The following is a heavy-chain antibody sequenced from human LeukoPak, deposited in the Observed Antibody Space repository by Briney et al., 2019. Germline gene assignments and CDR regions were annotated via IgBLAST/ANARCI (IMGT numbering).Heavy chain of an antibody. V-gene: IGHV3-23*01. J-gene: IGHJ6*02. CDR2: ISGSGGST. CDR1: GFTFSSYA. CDR3: AKGMEWVVVPAALDV. Sequence: GGSLRLSCAASGFTFSSYAMSWVRQAPGKGLEWVSAISGSGGSTYYADSVKGRFTISRDNSMDTLFLQMNSLRAEDTAVYYCAKGMEWVVVPAALDVWGQGTTVTVSS. D-gene: IGHD2-2*01.